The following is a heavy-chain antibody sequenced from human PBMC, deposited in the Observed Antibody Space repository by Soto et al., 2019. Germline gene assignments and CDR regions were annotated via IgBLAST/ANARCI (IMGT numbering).Heavy chain of an antibody. CDR1: GYTFTSYG. D-gene: IGHD2-15*01. J-gene: IGHJ6*02. CDR3: ARVGGYCSGGSCFGYYYYYGMDV. CDR2: ISAYNGNT. Sequence: QVQLVQSGAEAKKPGASVKVSCKASGYTFTSYGISWVRQAPGQGLEWMGWISAYNGNTNYAQKLQGRVTMTTDTSTSTAYMELRSLRSDDTAVYYCARVGGYCSGGSCFGYYYYYGMDVWGQGTTVTVSS. V-gene: IGHV1-18*01.